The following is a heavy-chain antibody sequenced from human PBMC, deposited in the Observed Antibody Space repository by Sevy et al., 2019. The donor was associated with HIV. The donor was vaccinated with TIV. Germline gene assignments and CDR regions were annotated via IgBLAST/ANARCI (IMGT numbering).Heavy chain of an antibody. CDR2: ISGSGGST. CDR1: GFTFSSYA. V-gene: IGHV3-23*01. Sequence: GGSLRLSCAASGFTFSSYAMSWVRQAPGKGLEWVSAISGSGGSTYYADSGKGRFTISRDNSKNRLYLQMNSLRAEDTAVYYCAKADGSGYSSSWTGDYYFDYWGQGTLVTVSS. CDR3: AKADGSGYSSSWTGDYYFDY. J-gene: IGHJ4*02. D-gene: IGHD6-13*01.